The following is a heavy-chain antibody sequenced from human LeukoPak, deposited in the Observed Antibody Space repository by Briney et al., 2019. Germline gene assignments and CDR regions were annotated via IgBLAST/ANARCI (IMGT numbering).Heavy chain of an antibody. D-gene: IGHD3-10*02. Sequence: GGSLRLSCAASGFTFGTYGMRWVRQAPGKGLEWVAFISYDGSNKQYADSVKGRFTISRDNSKNTLYLQMNSLRAGDTAVYYCAKDLFGGQYGNYFDYWGQGTLVTVSS. CDR1: GFTFGTYG. J-gene: IGHJ4*02. CDR3: AKDLFGGQYGNYFDY. V-gene: IGHV3-30*18. CDR2: ISYDGSNK.